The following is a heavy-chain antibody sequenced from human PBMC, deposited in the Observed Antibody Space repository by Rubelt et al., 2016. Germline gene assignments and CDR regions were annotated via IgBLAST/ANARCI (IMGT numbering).Heavy chain of an antibody. CDR3: ARPRTGWYVAFEI. CDR2: IKEDGSDK. Sequence: EVLLVESGGGLVKPGGSLRLSCAASGFSFSSYLMTWVRQAPGKGLEWVANIKEDGSDKYYVDSVKGRFTISRDNAKTSLYLQMDSLRAEDTALYYCARPRTGWYVAFEIWGQGTMVIVSS. CDR1: GFSFSSYL. J-gene: IGHJ3*02. D-gene: IGHD2-15*01. V-gene: IGHV3-7*01.